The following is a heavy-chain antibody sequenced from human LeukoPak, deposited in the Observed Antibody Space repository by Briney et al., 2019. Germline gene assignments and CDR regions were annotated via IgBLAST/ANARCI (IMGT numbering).Heavy chain of an antibody. V-gene: IGHV4-59*01. Sequence: PPEALSLTPTLPRGSTSRYNSSWSRPPLQRGLGWMGYIFYRVSSNYNPSLKSRVTISVDTSRNQFSLKLSSVTAADTAVYYCARGSGWELSGMYDFDMWGQGTMVTVSS. CDR3: ARGSGWELSGMYDFDM. CDR2: IFYRVSS. D-gene: IGHD1-26*01. J-gene: IGHJ3*02. CDR1: RGSTSRYN.